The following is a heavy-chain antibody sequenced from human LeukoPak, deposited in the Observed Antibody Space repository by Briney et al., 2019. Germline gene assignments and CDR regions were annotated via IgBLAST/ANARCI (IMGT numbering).Heavy chain of an antibody. CDR3: ARVSGYDWESFYDY. CDR1: GDSISSGDYY. D-gene: IGHD5-12*01. CDR2: ISSSGST. V-gene: IGHV4-61*02. Sequence: SETLSLTCTVSGDSISSGDYYWSWIRQPAGKGLEWIGRISSSGSTNYNPSLKSRLTISVDTSKNQFSLKLSSVTAADTAVYYCARVSGYDWESFYDYWGQGTLVTVSS. J-gene: IGHJ4*02.